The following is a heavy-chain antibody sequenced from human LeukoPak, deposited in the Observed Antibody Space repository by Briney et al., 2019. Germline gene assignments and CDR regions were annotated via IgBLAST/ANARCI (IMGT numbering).Heavy chain of an antibody. CDR1: GFTLSNYD. CDR2: INRANVI. CDR3: VRDPGDSYGYGLAY. D-gene: IGHD5-18*01. J-gene: IGHJ4*02. Sequence: GGSLRLSCAASGFTLSNYDMNWVRQVPGKGLEWIAYINRANVIHYADSVKGRFTISRDNVKHSLYLQMNSLRAEDTGLYFCVRDPGDSYGYGLAYWGQGTLVTVSS. V-gene: IGHV3-69-1*01.